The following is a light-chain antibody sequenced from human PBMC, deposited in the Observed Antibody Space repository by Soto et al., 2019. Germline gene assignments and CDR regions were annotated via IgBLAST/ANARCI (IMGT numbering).Light chain of an antibody. CDR2: GAS. V-gene: IGKV3-15*01. Sequence: EIGMTQSPATLSVSPGGRATLSCRASQSISGALAWYQQKPGQAPRLLIYGASTRATSFPARFSGSGSRTDLTLTISRQESEDLAVHSRQVYGKLPPIGFGEGTKVDIK. J-gene: IGKJ1*01. CDR1: QSISGA. CDR3: QVYGKLPPIG.